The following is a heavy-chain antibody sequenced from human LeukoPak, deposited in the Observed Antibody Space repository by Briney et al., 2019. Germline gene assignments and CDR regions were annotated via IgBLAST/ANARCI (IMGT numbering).Heavy chain of an antibody. CDR2: ICPGDSEI. Sequence: GESLKISCKGSGYSFTTYWIAWVRQMPGKGLEWMGIICPGDSEIRYSPSFQGQVTISVDKSISTAYLQWSSLKTSDTAMYYCARRPSGGSTWFDPWGQGTLVTVSS. CDR3: ARRPSGGSTWFDP. CDR1: GYSFTTYW. J-gene: IGHJ5*02. V-gene: IGHV5-51*01. D-gene: IGHD2-8*02.